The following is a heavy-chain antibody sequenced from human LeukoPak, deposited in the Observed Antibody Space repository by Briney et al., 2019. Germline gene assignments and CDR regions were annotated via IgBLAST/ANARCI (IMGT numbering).Heavy chain of an antibody. V-gene: IGHV4-59*01. D-gene: IGHD1-26*01. Sequence: PSETLSLTCSVSGASITNYYWSWIRQAPGKGLEWIGYIYYSGNTNTYNPSLKSRATISLYTSRKYFSLELRSVTAADTAVYYCAGGGSYGAYPDYWGQGALVIVSS. CDR3: AGGGSYGAYPDY. J-gene: IGHJ4*02. CDR1: GASITNYY. CDR2: IYYSGNT.